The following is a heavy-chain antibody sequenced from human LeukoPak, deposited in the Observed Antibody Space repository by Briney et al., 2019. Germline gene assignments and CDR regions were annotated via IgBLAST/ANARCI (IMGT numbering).Heavy chain of an antibody. Sequence: GGSLRLSCAASGFTFSSYAISWVRQAPGQGLEWMGGIIPIFGTANYAQKFQGRVTITADGSTSTAYMELSSLRSEDTAVYYCARVFGSQKNIVATIGLGYWGQGTLVTVSS. J-gene: IGHJ4*02. CDR3: ARVFGSQKNIVATIGLGY. CDR2: IIPIFGTA. V-gene: IGHV1-69*01. D-gene: IGHD5-12*01. CDR1: GFTFSSYA.